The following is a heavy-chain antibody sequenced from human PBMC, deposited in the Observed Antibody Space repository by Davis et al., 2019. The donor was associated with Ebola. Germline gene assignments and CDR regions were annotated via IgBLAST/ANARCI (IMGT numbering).Heavy chain of an antibody. J-gene: IGHJ5*01. V-gene: IGHV3-30-3*01. Sequence: GESLKISCAASGFTFSRYAMHLVRQAPGKGLEWVAVISYDGGTKYYADSVKGRFTISRDNAKNSLYLRLNSLRAEDTALYHCARVNAVTGYSRFDSWGQGTLVTVSS. CDR2: ISYDGGTK. D-gene: IGHD3-9*01. CDR1: GFTFSRYA. CDR3: ARVNAVTGYSRFDS.